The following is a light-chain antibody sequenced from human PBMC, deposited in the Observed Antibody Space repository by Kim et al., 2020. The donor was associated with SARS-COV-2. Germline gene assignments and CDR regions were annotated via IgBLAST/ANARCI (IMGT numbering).Light chain of an antibody. Sequence: SLSPGERATLSCRASQSVSSYLAWYQQKPGKAPRLLIYDASNRATGIPARFSGSGSGTDFTLTISSLEPEDFAVYYCQQRSNWLTFGGGTKVDIK. J-gene: IGKJ4*01. CDR2: DAS. V-gene: IGKV3-11*01. CDR1: QSVSSY. CDR3: QQRSNWLT.